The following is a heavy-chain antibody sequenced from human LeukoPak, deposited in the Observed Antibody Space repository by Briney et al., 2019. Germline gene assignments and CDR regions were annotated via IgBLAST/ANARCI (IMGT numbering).Heavy chain of an antibody. D-gene: IGHD2-15*01. CDR3: ARDGCSGGSCED. CDR1: GFTFSSYE. CDR2: IRSSGSTI. V-gene: IGHV3-48*03. Sequence: GGSLRLSCAASGFTFSSYEMDWVRQAPGKGLEWVSYIRSSGSTIYYADSVKGRFTISRGNAKNSLYLQMDSLRAEDTAVYYCARDGCSGGSCEDWGQGTLVTVSS. J-gene: IGHJ4*02.